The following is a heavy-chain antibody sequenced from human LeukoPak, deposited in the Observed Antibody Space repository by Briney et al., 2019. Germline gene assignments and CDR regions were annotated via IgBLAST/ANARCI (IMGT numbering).Heavy chain of an antibody. CDR2: INSDGSST. D-gene: IGHD3-22*01. CDR3: ARVNYYDSSGYYYPYYFDY. J-gene: IGHJ4*02. V-gene: IGHV3-74*01. CDR1: GFTFSSYW. Sequence: GGSLRLSCAASGFTFSSYWMHWVRQAPGKGLVWVSRINSDGSSTSYADSVKGRFTISRDNAKNTLYLQMNSLRAEDTAVYYCARVNYYDSSGYYYPYYFDYWGQGTLVTVSS.